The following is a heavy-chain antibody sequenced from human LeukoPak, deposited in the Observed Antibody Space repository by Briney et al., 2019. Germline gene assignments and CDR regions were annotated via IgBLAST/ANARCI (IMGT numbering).Heavy chain of an antibody. CDR3: AKSSGSYYNIMDDAFDI. J-gene: IGHJ3*02. D-gene: IGHD3-10*01. V-gene: IGHV3-53*01. CDR2: IYSGGST. CDR1: GFTVSSNY. Sequence: PGGSLRLSCAASGFTVSSNYMSWVRQAPGKGLEWVSVIYSGGSTYYADSVKGRFTISRDNSKNTLYLQMNSLRAEDTAVYYCAKSSGSYYNIMDDAFDIWGQGTMVTVSS.